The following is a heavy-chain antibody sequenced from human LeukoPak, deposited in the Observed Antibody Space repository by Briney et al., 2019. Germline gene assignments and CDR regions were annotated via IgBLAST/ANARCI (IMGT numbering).Heavy chain of an antibody. CDR2: IYYSGST. Sequence: SETLSLTCTVSGGSISSYYWSWIRQPPGKGLEWIGYIYYSGSTNYNPSLKSRVTISVDTSKNRFSLKLSSVTAADTAVYYCARDGLPYDILTPAGWFDPWGQGTLVTVSS. D-gene: IGHD3-9*01. V-gene: IGHV4-59*01. J-gene: IGHJ5*02. CDR3: ARDGLPYDILTPAGWFDP. CDR1: GGSISSYY.